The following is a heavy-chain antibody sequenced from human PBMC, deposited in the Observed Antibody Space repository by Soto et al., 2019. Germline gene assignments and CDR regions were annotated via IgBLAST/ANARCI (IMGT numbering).Heavy chain of an antibody. CDR1: GFTFSSYV. D-gene: IGHD3-10*01. J-gene: IGHJ4*02. CDR2: ISGSGGST. V-gene: IGHV3-23*01. Sequence: EVQLLESGGGLVQPGGSLRLSCAASGFTFSSYVMSWVRQAPGKGLEWVSGISGSGGSTYYADSVKGRLPISRDNSKNTLYLQMISLRAEDTAVYYCAKGVARFGEFDYWGQGTLVTVSS. CDR3: AKGVARFGEFDY.